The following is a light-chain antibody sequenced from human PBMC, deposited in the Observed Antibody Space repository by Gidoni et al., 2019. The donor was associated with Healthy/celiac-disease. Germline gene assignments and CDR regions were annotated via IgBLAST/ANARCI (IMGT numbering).Light chain of an antibody. CDR2: LGS. CDR3: MQALQTPWT. Sequence: DIVLTPSPLSLPVTPGEHASISCRPSQSLLHSNGYNYLDWYLQKPGQSPQLLIYLGSNRASGVPDRFSGSGSGTDFTLKISRVEAEDVGVYYCMQALQTPWTFGQGTKVEIK. V-gene: IGKV2-28*01. CDR1: QSLLHSNGYNY. J-gene: IGKJ1*01.